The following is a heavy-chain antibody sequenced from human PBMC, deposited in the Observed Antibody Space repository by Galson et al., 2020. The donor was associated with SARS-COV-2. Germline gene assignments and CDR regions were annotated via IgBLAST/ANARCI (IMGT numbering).Heavy chain of an antibody. CDR3: ARVPYPLSAYCGGDCYQYYFDY. Sequence: GGSLRLSCAASGFTFDDYGMSWVRQAPGKGLEWVSGINWNGGSTGYADSVKGRFTISRDNAKNSLYLQMNSLRAEDTALYHCARVPYPLSAYCGGDCYQYYFDYWGQGTLVTVSS. V-gene: IGHV3-20*01. CDR1: GFTFDDYG. J-gene: IGHJ4*02. D-gene: IGHD2-21*01. CDR2: INWNGGST.